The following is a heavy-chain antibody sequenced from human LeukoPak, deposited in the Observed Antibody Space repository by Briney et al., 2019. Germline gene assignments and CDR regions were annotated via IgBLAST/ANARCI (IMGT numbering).Heavy chain of an antibody. CDR1: GYTFTSYA. CDR3: ARGKMEWLWAGMDV. J-gene: IGHJ6*02. CDR2: INTNTGNP. Sequence: GASVKVSCKASGYTFTSYAMNWVRQAPGQGLEWMAWINTNTGNPTYAQGFTGRFVFSLDTSVSTAYLQISSLKAEDTAVYYCARGKMEWLWAGMDVWGQGTTVTVSS. V-gene: IGHV7-4-1*02. D-gene: IGHD3-3*01.